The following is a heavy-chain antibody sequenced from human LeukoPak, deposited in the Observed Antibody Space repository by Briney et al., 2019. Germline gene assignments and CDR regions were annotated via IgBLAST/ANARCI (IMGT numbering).Heavy chain of an antibody. J-gene: IGHJ6*03. Sequence: ASVKVSCNVSGYTLTELSMHWVRQAPGKGLEWMGGFDPEDGETIYAQKFQGRVTMTEDTSTDTAYMELSSLRSEDTAVYYCATGRFSSSPYYYYYYMDVWGKGTTVTVSS. V-gene: IGHV1-24*01. CDR3: ATGRFSSSPYYYYYYMDV. CDR2: FDPEDGET. D-gene: IGHD6-13*01. CDR1: GYTLTELS.